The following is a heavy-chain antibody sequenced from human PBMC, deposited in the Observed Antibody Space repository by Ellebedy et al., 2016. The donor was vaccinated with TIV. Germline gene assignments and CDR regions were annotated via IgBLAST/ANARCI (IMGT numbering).Heavy chain of an antibody. V-gene: IGHV4-38-2*01. CDR3: ARNSGSYSFPPDY. CDR2: IYHSGST. Sequence: SETLSLTXALSGDSISSGYYWGWIRQPPGKGLEWIGSIYHSGSTYYNPSLKSRVTISVDTSKNQFSLKLSSVTAADTAVYYCARNSGSYSFPPDYWGQGTLVTVSS. D-gene: IGHD3-10*01. CDR1: GDSISSGYY. J-gene: IGHJ4*02.